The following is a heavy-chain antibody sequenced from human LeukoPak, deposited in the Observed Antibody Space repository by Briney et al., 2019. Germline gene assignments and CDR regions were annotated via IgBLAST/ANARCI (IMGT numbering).Heavy chain of an antibody. CDR3: ARGRSDTASDY. CDR2: INHSGST. D-gene: IGHD5-18*01. Sequence: PSETLSLTCAVYGGSFSGYYWSWIRQPPGKGLEWIGEINHSGSTNYNPSLKSRVTISVDTSKNQFSLKLSSVTAADTAVYYCARGRSDTASDYWGQGTLVTVSS. V-gene: IGHV4-34*01. CDR1: GGSFSGYY. J-gene: IGHJ4*02.